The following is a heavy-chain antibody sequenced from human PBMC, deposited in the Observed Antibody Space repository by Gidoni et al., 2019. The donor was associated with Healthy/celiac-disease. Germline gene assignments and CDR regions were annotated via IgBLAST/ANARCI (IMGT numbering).Heavy chain of an antibody. V-gene: IGHV1-8*01. Sequence: QVQLVQSGAAVQKPGASVKVSCKASGYTFTSYDINCVRQATGQGLDWMGWMKPNSGNTGYAQKFQGRVTMTRNTSISTAYMELSSLRSEDTAVYYCARSSSRRITIFGVVTDYYFDYWGQGTLVTVSS. D-gene: IGHD3-3*01. CDR3: ARSSSRRITIFGVVTDYYFDY. CDR1: GYTFTSYD. CDR2: MKPNSGNT. J-gene: IGHJ4*02.